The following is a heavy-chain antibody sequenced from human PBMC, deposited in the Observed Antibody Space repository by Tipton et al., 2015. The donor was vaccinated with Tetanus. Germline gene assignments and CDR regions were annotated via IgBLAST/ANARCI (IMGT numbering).Heavy chain of an antibody. CDR1: GGSISSYY. Sequence: TLSLTCTVSGGSISSYYWSWIRQPPGKGLEWIGYIYYSGSTNYNPSLKSRVTISVDTSKNQFSLKLSSVTAADTAVYYCARHGYYGSVRNAFDIWGQGTMVTVSS. CDR2: IYYSGST. D-gene: IGHD3-10*01. J-gene: IGHJ3*02. V-gene: IGHV4-59*08. CDR3: ARHGYYGSVRNAFDI.